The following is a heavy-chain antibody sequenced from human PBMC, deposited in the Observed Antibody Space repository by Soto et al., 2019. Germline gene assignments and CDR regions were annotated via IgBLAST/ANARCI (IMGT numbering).Heavy chain of an antibody. CDR1: GYSFTSYW. Sequence: GESLKISCKGSGYSFTSYWIGWVRQMPGKGLEWMGIIYPGDSDTRYSPSFQGQVTISADKSISTAYLQWSSLKASDTAMYYCARRGGHYYDSSGYYFDYWGQGTLVTVSS. CDR2: IYPGDSDT. CDR3: ARRGGHYYDSSGYYFDY. V-gene: IGHV5-51*01. J-gene: IGHJ4*02. D-gene: IGHD3-22*01.